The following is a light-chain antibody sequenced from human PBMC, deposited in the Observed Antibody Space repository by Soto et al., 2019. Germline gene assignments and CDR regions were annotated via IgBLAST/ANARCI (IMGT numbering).Light chain of an antibody. J-gene: IGKJ4*01. CDR3: QQSDHVPF. V-gene: IGKV1-33*01. Sequence: DIQMTQSPSSLSASVGDRVTITCRASQDMKNYLNWYQHKPGKAPKPLIYDASFLETGVPPRFSGSLSGTDFTFTITSLQPEDIATYYCQQSDHVPFFGGGTKVAIK. CDR2: DAS. CDR1: QDMKNY.